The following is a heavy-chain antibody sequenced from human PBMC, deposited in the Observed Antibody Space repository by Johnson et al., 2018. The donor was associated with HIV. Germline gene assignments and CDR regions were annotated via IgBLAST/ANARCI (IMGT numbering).Heavy chain of an antibody. Sequence: VQLVESGGVVVQPGGSLRLSCAASGFTFSTYAMYWVRQAPGKGLEYVSGISSNGVRTYYANSVKDRFTVSRDSSNNSLYLQMNSLRAEDTAVYYCAKPSTESAFDIWGQGTMVTVSS. CDR2: ISSNGVRT. D-gene: IGHD1-1*01. J-gene: IGHJ3*02. V-gene: IGHV3-64*01. CDR1: GFTFSTYA. CDR3: AKPSTESAFDI.